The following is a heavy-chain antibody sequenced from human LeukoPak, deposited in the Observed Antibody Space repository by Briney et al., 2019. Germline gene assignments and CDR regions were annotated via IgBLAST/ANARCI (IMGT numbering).Heavy chain of an antibody. J-gene: IGHJ4*02. Sequence: ASVKVSCKASGYTFTSYGISWVRQAPGQGLEWMGWISAYNGNTNFAQTFQGRVTMTTDTATNTAYMDLRSLSSDDTAVYYCAREAQYSGSYYYDYWGQGTLVTVSS. V-gene: IGHV1-18*01. D-gene: IGHD1-26*01. CDR3: AREAQYSGSYYYDY. CDR2: ISAYNGNT. CDR1: GYTFTSYG.